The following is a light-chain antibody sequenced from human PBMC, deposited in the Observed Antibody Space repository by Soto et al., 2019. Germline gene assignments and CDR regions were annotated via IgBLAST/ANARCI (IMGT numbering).Light chain of an antibody. CDR1: RIIGHNY. Sequence: DNVMTQSPDTLSVSPGDRATLSCRASRIIGHNYLAWYQQKRGQPPRLLIYATSTRATGIPDRFSGSGSVTNFTLTISRLEPEDFAVYDCQQFGISPWTFGQGTKVEIK. V-gene: IGKV3-20*01. CDR3: QQFGISPWT. CDR2: ATS. J-gene: IGKJ1*01.